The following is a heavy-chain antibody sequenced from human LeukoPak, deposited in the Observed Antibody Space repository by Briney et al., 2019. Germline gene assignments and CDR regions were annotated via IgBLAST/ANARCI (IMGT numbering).Heavy chain of an antibody. D-gene: IGHD3-3*01. J-gene: IGHJ4*02. Sequence: SETLSLTCAVYGGSFSGYYWSWIRQPPGKGLEWIGEINHSGSTNYNPSLKSRVTISVDTSKNQFSLKLSSVTAADTAVYYCASEQILPSYYDFWSGYYRAGGYFDYWGQGTLVTVSS. V-gene: IGHV4-34*01. CDR2: INHSGST. CDR3: ASEQILPSYYDFWSGYYRAGGYFDY. CDR1: GGSFSGYY.